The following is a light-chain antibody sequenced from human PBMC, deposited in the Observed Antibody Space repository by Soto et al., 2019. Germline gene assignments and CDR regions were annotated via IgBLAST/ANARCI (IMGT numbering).Light chain of an antibody. Sequence: QSALTQPASVSGSPGQSITISCIGTSSKFGSYDLVSWYQQHPGKVPKLVIYEGNKRPSGVSGRFSGSKSGNTASLTISGLQAEDEADYYCSSYAGNSALVFGGGTKLTVL. V-gene: IGLV2-23*01. CDR1: SSKFGSYDL. J-gene: IGLJ2*01. CDR2: EGN. CDR3: SSYAGNSALV.